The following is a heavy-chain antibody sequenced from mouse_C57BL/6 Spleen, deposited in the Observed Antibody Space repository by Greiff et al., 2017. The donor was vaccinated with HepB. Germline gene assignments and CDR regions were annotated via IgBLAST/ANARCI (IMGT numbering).Heavy chain of an antibody. J-gene: IGHJ2*01. CDR2: ISYDGSN. CDR1: GYSITSGYY. CDR3: ARDPSFDY. V-gene: IGHV3-6*01. Sequence: EVKLQESGPGLVKPSQSLSLTCSVTGYSITSGYYWNWIRQFPGNTLEWMGYISYDGSNNYNPSLKNRISITRDTSKNQFFLKLNSVTTEDTATYYCARDPSFDYWGQGTTLTVSS.